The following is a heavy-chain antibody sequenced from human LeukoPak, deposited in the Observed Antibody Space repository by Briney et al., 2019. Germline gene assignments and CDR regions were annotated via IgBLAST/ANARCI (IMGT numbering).Heavy chain of an antibody. CDR1: GYSFTGSA. Sequence: ASVKVSCKASGYSFTGSAMNWVRQAPGQGLEWMGWNNTNTGNPTYAQGFTGRFVFSLDTSVSTAYLQISSLKAEDTAVYYCARSVTPQYFQHWGQGTLVTVSS. J-gene: IGHJ1*01. CDR3: ARSVTPQYFQH. CDR2: NNTNTGNP. D-gene: IGHD4-17*01. V-gene: IGHV7-4-1*02.